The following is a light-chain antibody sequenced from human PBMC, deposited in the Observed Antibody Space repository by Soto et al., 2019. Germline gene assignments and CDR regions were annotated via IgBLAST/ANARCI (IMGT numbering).Light chain of an antibody. CDR2: DAS. J-gene: IGKJ1*01. CDR3: QQRTSWPPWT. Sequence: EIVLTQSPATLSLSPGERATLSCRASRSFASSYLAWYQHKPGQAPRLLIYDASSRATGIPDRFSGGGSGTDFTLTISRLEPEDFAVYYCQQRTSWPPWTFGQGTKVDIK. V-gene: IGKV3D-20*02. CDR1: RSFASSY.